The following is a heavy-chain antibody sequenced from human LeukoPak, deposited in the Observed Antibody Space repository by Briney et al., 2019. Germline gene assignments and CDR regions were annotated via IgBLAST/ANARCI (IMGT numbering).Heavy chain of an antibody. D-gene: IGHD2-21*02. J-gene: IGHJ4*02. V-gene: IGHV1-2*02. CDR1: GYTFTGYY. CDR3: ARDAAYFVGDCSSDS. Sequence: ASVKVSCKASGYTFTGYYMHWVRQAPGQGLEWMGWINPNSGGTNYAQKFQGRVTMTRDTSISTAYMELSRLRSDDTAVYYCARDAAYFVGDCSSDSWGQGTLVTVSS. CDR2: INPNSGGT.